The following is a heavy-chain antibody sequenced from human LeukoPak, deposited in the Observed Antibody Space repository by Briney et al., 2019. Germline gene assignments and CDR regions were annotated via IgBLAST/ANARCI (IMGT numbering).Heavy chain of an antibody. D-gene: IGHD3-16*02. J-gene: IGHJ5*02. CDR1: GDSVSSNSAA. Sequence: SQTLSLTCAISGDSVSSNSAAWNWIRQSPSRGLEWLGRTYYRSKWYNDYAVSVKSRITINPDTSKNQFSPQLNSVTPEDTAVYYCAREFYYVWGSYRPHPNWFDPWGQGTLVTVSS. CDR3: AREFYYVWGSYRPHPNWFDP. CDR2: TYYRSKWYN. V-gene: IGHV6-1*01.